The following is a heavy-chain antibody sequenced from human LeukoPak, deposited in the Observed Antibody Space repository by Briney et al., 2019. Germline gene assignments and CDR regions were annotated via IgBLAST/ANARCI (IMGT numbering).Heavy chain of an antibody. CDR1: GGSITNSGYY. Sequence: PSETLSLTCTVSGGSITNSGYYWSWIRQPPGKGLEWIGYIYYSGSTNYNPSLKSRVTISVDTSKNQFSLKLSSVTAADTAVYCCARHRMEYDSSGYPGYYFDYWGQGTLVTVSS. CDR3: ARHRMEYDSSGYPGYYFDY. CDR2: IYYSGST. D-gene: IGHD3-22*01. V-gene: IGHV4-61*08. J-gene: IGHJ4*02.